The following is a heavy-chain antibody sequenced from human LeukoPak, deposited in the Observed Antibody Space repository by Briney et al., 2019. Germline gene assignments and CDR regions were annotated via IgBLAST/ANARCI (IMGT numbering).Heavy chain of an antibody. J-gene: IGHJ4*02. V-gene: IGHV4-31*03. D-gene: IGHD3-10*01. CDR2: ICDSRNA. Sequence: PSETLSLTCTVSGGSNNSGASCWNWIRQHPGEGLEWIGLICDSRNAHYRASLKSRASISLDTSENQFSLKLSSVTAADTAVYYCAVGETGTKVDYWGQGILVTVSS. CDR1: GGSNNSGASC. CDR3: AVGETGTKVDY.